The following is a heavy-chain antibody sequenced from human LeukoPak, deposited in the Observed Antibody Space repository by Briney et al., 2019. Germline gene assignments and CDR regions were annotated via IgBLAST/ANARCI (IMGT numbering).Heavy chain of an antibody. CDR3: ARGQVLRFLEWLYYFDY. Sequence: GRSLRLSCAASGFTFSSYAMHWVRQAPGKGPAWVAVISYDGSNKYYADSVKGRFTISRDNSKNTLYLQMNSLRAEDTAVYYCARGQVLRFLEWLYYFDYWGQGTLVTVSS. CDR2: ISYDGSNK. V-gene: IGHV3-30-3*01. CDR1: GFTFSSYA. J-gene: IGHJ4*02. D-gene: IGHD3-3*01.